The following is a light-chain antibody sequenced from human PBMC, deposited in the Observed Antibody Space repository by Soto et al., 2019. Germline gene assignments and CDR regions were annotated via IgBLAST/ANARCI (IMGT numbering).Light chain of an antibody. CDR2: KAS. J-gene: IGKJ1*01. Sequence: DIQMTQSPSTLSASVGDRVTITCRASQSISSWLARYQQKPGKAPKLLIYKASGLESGVPSRFSGSGSGTEFTLTISSLQPDDFATYYCQQYNSYPWTFGQGTKVDIK. CDR3: QQYNSYPWT. V-gene: IGKV1-5*03. CDR1: QSISSW.